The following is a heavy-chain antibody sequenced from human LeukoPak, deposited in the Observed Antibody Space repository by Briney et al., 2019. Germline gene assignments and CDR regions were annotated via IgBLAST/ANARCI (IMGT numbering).Heavy chain of an antibody. Sequence: KPSETLSLTCAVSGGSISSGGYSWSWIRQPPGKGLEWIGYIYHSGSTYYNPSLKSRVTISVDRSKNQFSLRLTSVTAADTAVYYCAREGYYDSSGYNWFDPWGQGTLVTVSS. CDR1: GGSISSGGYS. J-gene: IGHJ5*02. CDR2: IYHSGST. CDR3: AREGYYDSSGYNWFDP. D-gene: IGHD3-22*01. V-gene: IGHV4-30-2*01.